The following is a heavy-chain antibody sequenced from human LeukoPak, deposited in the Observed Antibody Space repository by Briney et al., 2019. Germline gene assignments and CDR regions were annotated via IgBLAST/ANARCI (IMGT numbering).Heavy chain of an antibody. CDR3: AKRGVVIRVILVGFHKEAYYFDS. CDR1: GITLSNHG. J-gene: IGHJ4*02. V-gene: IGHV3-23*01. CDR2: ISGSGGST. Sequence: PGGSLRLSCAVSGITLSNHGMSWVRQAPGKGLEWVAGISGSGGSTNYADSVKGRFTISRDNPKNTLFLQMKSLRAEDTAVYFCAKRGVVIRVILVGFHKEAYYFDSWGQGALVTVSS. D-gene: IGHD3-22*01.